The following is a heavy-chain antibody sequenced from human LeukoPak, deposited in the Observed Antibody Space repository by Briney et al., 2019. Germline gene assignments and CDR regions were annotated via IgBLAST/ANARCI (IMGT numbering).Heavy chain of an antibody. J-gene: IGHJ4*02. V-gene: IGHV4-31*03. CDR2: IYYSGST. Sequence: SQTLSLTCTVSGGSISSGGYYWSWIRQHPGKGLEWIGYIYYSGSTYYNPSLKSRVTISVDTSKNQFSLKLSSVTAADTAVYYCARSRIQLWNSPFDYWGQGTLVTVSS. CDR1: GGSISSGGYY. CDR3: ARSRIQLWNSPFDY. D-gene: IGHD5-18*01.